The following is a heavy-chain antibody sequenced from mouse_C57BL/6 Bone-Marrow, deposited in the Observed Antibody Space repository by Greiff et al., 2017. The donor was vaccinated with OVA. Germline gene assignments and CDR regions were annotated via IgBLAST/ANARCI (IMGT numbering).Heavy chain of an antibody. J-gene: IGHJ4*01. CDR3: ARDRDHYYGSSYAMDY. V-gene: IGHV5-16*01. D-gene: IGHD1-1*01. CDR2: INYDGSST. CDR1: GFTFSDYY. Sequence: EVQLVESEGGLVQPGRSMKLSCTASGFTFSDYYMAWVRQVPEKGLEWVANINYDGSSTYYLDSLKSRFIISRDNAKNILYLQMSSLKSEDTATYYCARDRDHYYGSSYAMDYWGQGTSVTVSS.